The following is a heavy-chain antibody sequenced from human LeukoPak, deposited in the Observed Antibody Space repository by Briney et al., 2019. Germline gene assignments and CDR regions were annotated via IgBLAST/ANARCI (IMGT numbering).Heavy chain of an antibody. CDR2: INPNSGGT. J-gene: IGHJ3*02. D-gene: IGHD3-22*01. Sequence: ASVKVSCKASGYTFTGYYMHWVRQAPGQGLEWMGWINPNSGGTNYAQEFQGWVTMTRDTSISTAYMELSRLRSDDTAVYYCARGPLNYYDSSGYYYSRDAFDIWGQGTMVTVSS. CDR1: GYTFTGYY. V-gene: IGHV1-2*04. CDR3: ARGPLNYYDSSGYYYSRDAFDI.